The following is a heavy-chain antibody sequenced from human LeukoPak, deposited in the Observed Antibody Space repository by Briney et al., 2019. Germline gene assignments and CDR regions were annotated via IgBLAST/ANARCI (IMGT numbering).Heavy chain of an antibody. D-gene: IGHD5-12*01. CDR1: GFTFSSYE. V-gene: IGHV3-23*01. CDR3: VGQLGNSGHTG. CDR2: ISGSGGRT. Sequence: GGSLRLSCAASGFTFSSYEMNWVRQAPGKGLEWVSGISGSGGRTYYADSVKGRFTISRDNSKNTVYLQMNSLRAEDTAVYYCVGQLGNSGHTGWGQGTLVTVSS. J-gene: IGHJ4*02.